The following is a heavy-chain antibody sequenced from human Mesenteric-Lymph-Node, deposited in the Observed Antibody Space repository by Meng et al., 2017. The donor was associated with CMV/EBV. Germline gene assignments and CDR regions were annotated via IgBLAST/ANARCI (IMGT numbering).Heavy chain of an antibody. V-gene: IGHV3-74*01. D-gene: IGHD5-12*01. Sequence: GESLKISCVASGFTFSSYTMNWVRQAPGKGLVWVSRINSDGSSTSYADSVKGRFSISRDNAKNMLYLQMNSLRPEDTAVYYCAREPLRAAGHYLDYWGQGTLVTVSS. CDR2: INSDGSST. CDR1: GFTFSSYT. J-gene: IGHJ4*02. CDR3: AREPLRAAGHYLDY.